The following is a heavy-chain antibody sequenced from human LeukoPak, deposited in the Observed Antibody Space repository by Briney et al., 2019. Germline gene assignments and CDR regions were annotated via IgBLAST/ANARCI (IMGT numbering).Heavy chain of an antibody. D-gene: IGHD3-22*01. Sequence: SETLSLTCTVSGGSISSYYWSWIRQPPGKGLEWIGYIYTSGSTNYNPSLKSRGTISVDTSKSKFSLKLSSVTAADTAVYYCARLIDDSSGYYYFAYYYYYYMDVWGKGTTVTVSS. CDR1: GGSISSYY. CDR3: ARLIDDSSGYYYFAYYYYYYMDV. V-gene: IGHV4-4*09. CDR2: IYTSGST. J-gene: IGHJ6*03.